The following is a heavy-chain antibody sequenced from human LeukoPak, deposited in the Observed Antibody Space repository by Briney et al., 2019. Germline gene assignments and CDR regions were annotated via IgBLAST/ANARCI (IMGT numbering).Heavy chain of an antibody. CDR3: ARGHTAVTRHFDF. CDR2: ISSSGSTI. CDR1: GFTFSSYE. D-gene: IGHD4-17*01. Sequence: GGSLRLSCAASGFTFSSYEMNWVRQAPGKGLEWVSYISSSGSTIYYADSVKGRFTISRDNAKNLLYLDMNSLRAEDTAVYYCARGHTAVTRHFDFWGQGTLVTVSS. V-gene: IGHV3-48*03. J-gene: IGHJ4*02.